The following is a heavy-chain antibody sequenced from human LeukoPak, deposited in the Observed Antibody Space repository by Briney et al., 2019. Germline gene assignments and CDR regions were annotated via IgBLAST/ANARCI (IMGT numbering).Heavy chain of an antibody. CDR1: GFTFDDYG. CDR2: INWNGGST. J-gene: IGHJ3*02. CDR3: AREGIVGGADAFDI. Sequence: GGSLRLSCAASGFTFDDYGVSWVRQAPGKGLEWVSGINWNGGSTGYADSVKGRFTISRDNAKNSLYMQMNSLRAEDTALYYCAREGIVGGADAFDIWGQGTMVTVSS. D-gene: IGHD3-10*01. V-gene: IGHV3-20*04.